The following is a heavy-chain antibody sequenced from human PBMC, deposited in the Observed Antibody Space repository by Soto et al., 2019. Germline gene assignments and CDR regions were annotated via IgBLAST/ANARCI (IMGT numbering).Heavy chain of an antibody. CDR1: GYSFSNYN. V-gene: IGHV1-18*01. Sequence: ASVKVSCKSSGYSFSNYNFCWVRQAPGQGLEWLGWISGYNGNTNYAQKLQGRVTLTADSLTSTAYMELRSLRSDDTAIYYGARDKVWGGFDIWGQGTMVTVSS. CDR3: ARDKVWGGFDI. CDR2: ISGYNGNT. D-gene: IGHD3-16*01. J-gene: IGHJ3*02.